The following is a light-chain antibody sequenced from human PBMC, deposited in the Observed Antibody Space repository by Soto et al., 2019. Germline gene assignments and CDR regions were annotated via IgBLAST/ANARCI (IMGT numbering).Light chain of an antibody. V-gene: IGKV3-15*01. CDR1: QSVNSN. Sequence: DIVMTQSPATLSVSPGERATLSCRASQSVNSNLAWYQQRPGQPPRLLIYDAFTRATGTPARFSGSGSGTECTLTINRLQSEDFAVYYCLQYNKWPPFTFGPGTKVD. CDR2: DAF. CDR3: LQYNKWPPFT. J-gene: IGKJ3*01.